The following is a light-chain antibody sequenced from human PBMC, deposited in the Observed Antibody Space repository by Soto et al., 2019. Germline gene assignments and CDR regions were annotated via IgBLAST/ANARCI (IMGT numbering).Light chain of an antibody. V-gene: IGKV3-11*01. Sequence: EIVLTQSPATLSLSPGERAALSCLASQSVSRYLAWYQQKPGQAPRPLIYDASKRATGIPARFSGSGSGTDVTLTISSLEPEDFAVYFCQQRSNWPSTFGGGTKVEI. CDR1: QSVSRY. J-gene: IGKJ4*01. CDR2: DAS. CDR3: QQRSNWPST.